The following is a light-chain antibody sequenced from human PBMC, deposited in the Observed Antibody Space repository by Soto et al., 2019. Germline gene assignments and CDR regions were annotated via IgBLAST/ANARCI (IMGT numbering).Light chain of an antibody. CDR2: XXX. Sequence: EIVMTQSPVTLSVFPWERATLSCRASQSVGATVAWDXXXPGXAXXXXXXXXXXXXTGVPARVSASGSGTDFTLTITSLQSDDFATYYCQHYNSYSEAFGQGTKVDIK. V-gene: IGKV3-15*01. J-gene: IGKJ1*01. CDR3: QHYNSYSEA. CDR1: QSVGAT.